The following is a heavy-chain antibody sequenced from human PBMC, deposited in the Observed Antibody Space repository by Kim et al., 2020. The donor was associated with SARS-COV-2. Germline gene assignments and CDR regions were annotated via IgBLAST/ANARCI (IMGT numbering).Heavy chain of an antibody. V-gene: IGHV3-7*01. J-gene: IGHJ6*04. CDR3: VGGWGFLPDV. D-gene: IGHD3-16*01. CDR1: GFTFSNYW. CDR2: IKQDGSEK. Sequence: GGSLRLSCAASGFTFSNYWMNWVRQAPGKRLEWVAIIKQDGSEKYYVDSVKGRFSISRDNAKNSLYLQMNSLRAEDTAVYYCVGGWGFLPDVWGEGTTVTVSS.